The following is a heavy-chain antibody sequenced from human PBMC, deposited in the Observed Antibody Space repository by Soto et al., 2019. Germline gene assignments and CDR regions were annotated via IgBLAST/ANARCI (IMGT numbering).Heavy chain of an antibody. D-gene: IGHD3-10*01. CDR3: ARGDRCGSGSPAIYYYSGLDV. Sequence: DVQLLESGGDLVQPGGSLRLSCAASGVTFSSYAMSWVRQAPGQGLEWVSSVSAGGDMTYYSDSVKGRFTISRDNSNNALFLQMNSLRAEDTALYYCARGDRCGSGSPAIYYYSGLDVWGQGTTVTVSS. J-gene: IGHJ6*02. CDR2: VSAGGDMT. CDR1: GVTFSSYA. V-gene: IGHV3-23*01.